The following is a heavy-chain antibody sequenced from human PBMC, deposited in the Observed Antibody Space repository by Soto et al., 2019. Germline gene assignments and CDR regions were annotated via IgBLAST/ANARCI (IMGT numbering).Heavy chain of an antibody. CDR1: GFTFSSNG. V-gene: IGHV3-30*18. Sequence: QVQLVESGGGVVQPGRSLRLSCAASGFTFSSNGMHWVRQAPGKGLEWVAVISYDGSNKYYGDSVKGRFTISRDNSKNTLYLLMNSLRAEDTAVYYCAKDRVESGLGEIDYWGQGTLVTVSS. D-gene: IGHD3-16*01. CDR3: AKDRVESGLGEIDY. J-gene: IGHJ4*02. CDR2: ISYDGSNK.